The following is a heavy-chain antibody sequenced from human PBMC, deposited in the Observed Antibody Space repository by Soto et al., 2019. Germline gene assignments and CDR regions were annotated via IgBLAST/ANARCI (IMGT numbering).Heavy chain of an antibody. J-gene: IGHJ4*02. CDR3: ARDHSLFYYDSSGYSN. CDR2: INPNSGGT. V-gene: IGHV1-2*02. CDR1: GYTFTGYY. D-gene: IGHD3-22*01. Sequence: GASVKVSCKASGYTFTGYYMHWVRQAPGQGLEWMGWINPNSGGTNYAQKSQGRVTMTRDTSISTAYMELSRLRSDDTAVYYCARDHSLFYYDSSGYSNWGQGTLVTVSS.